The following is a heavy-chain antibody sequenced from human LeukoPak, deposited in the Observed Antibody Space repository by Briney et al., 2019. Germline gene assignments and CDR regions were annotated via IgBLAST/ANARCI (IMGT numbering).Heavy chain of an antibody. J-gene: IGHJ4*02. CDR3: ASPEGDY. V-gene: IGHV4-39*01. CDR2: IYYSGST. CDR1: GGSISSSSYY. Sequence: SETLSLTCTVSGGSISSSSYYWGWIRQPPGKGLEWIRSIYYSGSTYYNPSLKSRVTISVDTSKNQFSLKLSSVTAADTAVYYCASPEGDYWGQGTLVTVSS.